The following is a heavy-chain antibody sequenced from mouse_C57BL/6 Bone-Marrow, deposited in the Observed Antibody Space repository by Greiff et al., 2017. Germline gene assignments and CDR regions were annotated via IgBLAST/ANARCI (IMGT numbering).Heavy chain of an antibody. J-gene: IGHJ2*01. Sequence: QVQLQQSGAELAKPGASVKMSCKASGYTFTSYWMHWVKQRPGQGLEWIGYINPSSGYTKYNQKFKDKATLTADKSSSTAYMQLSSLTYEDSAVYYCARCVYDDYHYVDYWGQGTALTVSA. CDR2: INPSSGYT. D-gene: IGHD2-3*01. CDR3: ARCVYDDYHYVDY. V-gene: IGHV1-7*01. CDR1: GYTFTSYW.